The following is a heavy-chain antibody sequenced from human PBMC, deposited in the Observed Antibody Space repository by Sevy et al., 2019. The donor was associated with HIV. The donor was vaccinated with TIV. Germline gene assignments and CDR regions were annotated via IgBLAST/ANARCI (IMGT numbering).Heavy chain of an antibody. CDR1: GGSISSYY. J-gene: IGHJ6*03. V-gene: IGHV4-59*08. D-gene: IGHD6-25*01. Sequence: SETLSLTCTVSGGSISSYYWSWIRQPPGKGLEWIGYIYYSGSTNYNPSLKSRVTISVDTSKNQFSLKLSSVTAADTAVYYCARQRHSYYYYMDVWGKRTTVTVSS. CDR3: ARQRHSYYYYMDV. CDR2: IYYSGST.